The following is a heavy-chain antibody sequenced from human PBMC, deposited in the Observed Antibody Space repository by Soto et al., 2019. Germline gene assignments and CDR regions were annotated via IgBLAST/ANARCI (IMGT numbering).Heavy chain of an antibody. J-gene: IGHJ3*01. CDR3: GRDLGGVVTGRGAFAV. CDR2: ISYGGIT. CDR1: GTSIRHDNFY. D-gene: IGHD3-9*01. Sequence: QVRLQESVQGLVRPSQTLSLICTVSGTSIRHDNFYLSFLRQRPGTGLEWLGYISYGGITFYNPSLESRFIISVDPSNNKFSLNLKSITAADTAMYYCGRDLGGVVTGRGAFAVWGPGTLVTVSS. V-gene: IGHV4-31*03.